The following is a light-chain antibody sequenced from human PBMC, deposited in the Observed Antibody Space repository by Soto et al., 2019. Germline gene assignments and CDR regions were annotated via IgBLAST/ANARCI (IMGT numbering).Light chain of an antibody. CDR2: AAS. Sequence: IQMTQSPSTLSASVLDIVTITFLASQTISSWLAWYQQKPGKAPKLLIYAASTLESGVSSRFSGRGSGTEFTLTINSLQPEDFATYYCQQYKSYLRTFGQGTKVDIK. J-gene: IGKJ1*01. V-gene: IGKV1-5*01. CDR1: QTISSW. CDR3: QQYKSYLRT.